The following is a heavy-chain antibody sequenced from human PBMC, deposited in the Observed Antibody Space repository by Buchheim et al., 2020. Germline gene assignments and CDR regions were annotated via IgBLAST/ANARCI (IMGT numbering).Heavy chain of an antibody. V-gene: IGHV3-23*01. Sequence: EVQLLQSGGGLVQPGGSLRLSCAASGFTFNSYAMSWVRQAPGKGLEWVSVISASGGSTYYADSVKGRFTISRANSKNTLYLRINSLRADDTAVYYCAKRSVEGGYGGYDDYWGQGSL. CDR3: AKRSVEGGYGGYDDY. J-gene: IGHJ4*02. D-gene: IGHD5-12*01. CDR2: ISASGGST. CDR1: GFTFNSYA.